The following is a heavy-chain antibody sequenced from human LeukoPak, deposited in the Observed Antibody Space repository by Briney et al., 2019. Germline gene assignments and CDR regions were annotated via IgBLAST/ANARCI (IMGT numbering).Heavy chain of an antibody. CDR3: AARRDTSVAGPGAFDI. V-gene: IGHV1-24*01. CDR2: FDPEDGEA. J-gene: IGHJ3*02. D-gene: IGHD6-19*01. CDR1: GYTLIELS. Sequence: ASVKVSCKVSGYTLIELSMHWVRQAPGKGLECMGGFDPEDGEAIYAQKFQGRVTMTEDTSTDTAHMELSSLKFEDRAVYYCAARRDTSVAGPGAFDIWGQGTMVTVSS.